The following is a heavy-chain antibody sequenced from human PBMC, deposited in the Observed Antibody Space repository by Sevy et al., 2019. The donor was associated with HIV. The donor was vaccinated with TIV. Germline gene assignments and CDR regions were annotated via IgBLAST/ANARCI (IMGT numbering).Heavy chain of an antibody. J-gene: IGHJ3*02. CDR2: IYTRGST. D-gene: IGHD6-6*01. CDR1: GGSISSYY. CDR3: ARYPLYSRSGSAEHAFDI. V-gene: IGHV4-4*07. Sequence: SETLSLTCTVSGGSISSYYWSWIRQPAGKGLEWIGRIYTRGSTNYNPSLKSRVTMSVDTSKNQFSLKLSSVTAADTAVYYCARYPLYSRSGSAEHAFDIWGQGTMVTVSS.